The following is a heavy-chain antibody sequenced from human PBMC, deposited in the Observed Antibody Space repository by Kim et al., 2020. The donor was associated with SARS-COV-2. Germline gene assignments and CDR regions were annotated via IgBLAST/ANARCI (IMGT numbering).Heavy chain of an antibody. CDR3: LGGYYFDY. CDR1: GHTFTRDS. D-gene: IGHD2-15*01. J-gene: IGHJ4*02. Sequence: SVKVSCKTSGHTFTRDSIHWVRQAPGQGLEWLGGIDCGNGNAIYSQNFQGRVTFTTDTSASTGYMALSSLRSEYSAVYYCLGGYYFDYWGQGTLVTVSS. V-gene: IGHV1-3*01. CDR2: IDCGNGNA.